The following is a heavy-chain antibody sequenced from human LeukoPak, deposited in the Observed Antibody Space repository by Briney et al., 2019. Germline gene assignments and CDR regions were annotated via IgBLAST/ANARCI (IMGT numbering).Heavy chain of an antibody. CDR2: ILPLFGTA. D-gene: IGHD2-21*01. CDR1: GGTFNSYA. J-gene: IGHJ6*03. V-gene: IGHV1-69*05. Sequence: GASVTVSCKAAGGTFNSYAIRWVRQAPGQGLEWMGGILPLFGTANYAQEFQGRVTCTTDESASTSYMEVSSLRSEDTAVYYCASGSLGDGDGVGDYYQYMDVWGKGTTVTVSS. CDR3: ASGSLGDGDGVGDYYQYMDV.